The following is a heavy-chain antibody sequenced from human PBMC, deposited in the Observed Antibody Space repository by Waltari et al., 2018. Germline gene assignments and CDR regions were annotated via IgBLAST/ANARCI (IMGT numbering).Heavy chain of an antibody. CDR1: GLSFSSYS. Sequence: EVQLVEAGGGLVNPGGSLRLSCADCGLSFSSYSMNWVRQPPGKGLECVSSISSSSSYIYYADSVKGRFTISRDNAKNSLYLQMNSLRAEDTAVYYCARDLDAFDIWGQGTMVTVSS. CDR2: ISSSSSYI. J-gene: IGHJ3*02. V-gene: IGHV3-21*01. CDR3: ARDLDAFDI.